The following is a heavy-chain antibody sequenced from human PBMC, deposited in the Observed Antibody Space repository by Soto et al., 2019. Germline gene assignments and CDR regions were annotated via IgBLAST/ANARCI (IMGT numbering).Heavy chain of an antibody. J-gene: IGHJ4*02. D-gene: IGHD5-12*01. Sequence: QVQLVQSGAEVKEPGSSVKVSCKASGGGNLRDYRTTWVRRAPGQGLEWMGGIIPKLGSANYAQNFQGRVTATAAESTNTVYKEVRSLRSDDTAVYYCARGADGYKFGAVYWGQGNPVTVSS. CDR1: GGGNLRDYR. CDR3: ARGADGYKFGAVY. V-gene: IGHV1-69*01. CDR2: IIPKLGSA.